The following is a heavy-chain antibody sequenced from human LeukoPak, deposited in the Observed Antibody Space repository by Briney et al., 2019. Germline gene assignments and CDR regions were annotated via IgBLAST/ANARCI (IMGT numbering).Heavy chain of an antibody. CDR1: GGSISSGCYY. D-gene: IGHD1-14*01. V-gene: IGHV4-31*01. J-gene: IGHJ5*02. CDR2: IYYSWST. CDR3: ASTGLRNWFVL. Sequence: SQTLSLTCTVSGGSISSGCYYWSWIRQHPGKGLEWIGYIYYSWSTYYNPSLNRPVTISVDTSKNQFSLKLSSVTAADTAVYYCASTGLRNWFVLWGEGTLVTVSS.